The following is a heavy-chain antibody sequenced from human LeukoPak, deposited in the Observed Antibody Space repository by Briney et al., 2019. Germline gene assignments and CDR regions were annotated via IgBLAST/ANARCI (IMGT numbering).Heavy chain of an antibody. J-gene: IGHJ2*01. V-gene: IGHV4-38-2*02. CDR2: LYHDGRT. CDR1: GYSISSGYC. CDR3: ARGTRWGLYWYFDL. D-gene: IGHD3-16*01. Sequence: SETLSLTCTVSGYSISSGYCWGWIRQPPGKGLEWIGTLYHDGRTYFNPSLNSRVSISLDTPKHHFSRGLSCVTAVESAVYHCARGTRWGLYWYFDLWGRGTLVTVSS.